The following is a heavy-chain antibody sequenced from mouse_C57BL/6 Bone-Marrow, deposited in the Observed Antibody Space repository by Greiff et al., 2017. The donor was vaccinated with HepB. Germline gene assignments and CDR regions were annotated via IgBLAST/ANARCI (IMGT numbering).Heavy chain of an antibody. J-gene: IGHJ3*01. CDR3: TRSLRYHGAY. CDR1: GYTFTDYE. D-gene: IGHD2-14*01. Sequence: LVESGAELVRPGASVTLSCKASGYTFTDYEMHWVKQTPVHGLEWIGAIDPETGGTAYNQKFKGKAILTADKSSSTAYMELRSLTSEDSAVYYCTRSLRYHGAYWGQGTLVTVSA. CDR2: IDPETGGT. V-gene: IGHV1-15*01.